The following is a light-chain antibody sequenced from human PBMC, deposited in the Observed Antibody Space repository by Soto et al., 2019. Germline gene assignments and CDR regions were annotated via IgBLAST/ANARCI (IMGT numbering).Light chain of an antibody. Sequence: EIVLTQSPATLSLSPGERATLSCRASQSVSSSLAWYQQKPGQAPRLVIYDASNRATGIPARFSGSGSGTDFNLTISNLQPQHYSLNYCQQRNNCRTF. V-gene: IGKV3-11*01. CDR1: QSVSSS. CDR2: DAS. J-gene: IGKJ4*02. CDR3: QQRNNCRT.